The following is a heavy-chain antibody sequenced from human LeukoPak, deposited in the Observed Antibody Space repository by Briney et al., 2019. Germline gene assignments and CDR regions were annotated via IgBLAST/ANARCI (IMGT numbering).Heavy chain of an antibody. V-gene: IGHV1-18*01. CDR1: GYTFTSYG. J-gene: IGHJ4*02. Sequence: ASVNVSCKATGYTFTSYGISWVRQAPGQXLEWMGWISSNSDNTNYAQKLQGRVTMTTDTSTSTAYMELRSLRSDDTAVYYCARDWGSIKVITDYWGQGTLVTVSS. CDR2: ISSNSDNT. CDR3: ARDWGSIKVITDY. D-gene: IGHD3-16*01.